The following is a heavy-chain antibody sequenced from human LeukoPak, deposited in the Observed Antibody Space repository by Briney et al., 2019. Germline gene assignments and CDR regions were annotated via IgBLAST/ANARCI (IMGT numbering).Heavy chain of an antibody. D-gene: IGHD6-19*01. J-gene: IGHJ3*02. CDR3: AKEIYRSGWHDAFDI. CDR2: ITWNTGII. Sequence: GGSLRLSCAASGFTFDDYAVHWVRQAPGKGLEWVSGITWNTGIIGYADSVKGRFTISRDNAKNSLHLQMNSLRAEDTALYYCAKEIYRSGWHDAFDIWGQGTMVTVSS. V-gene: IGHV3-9*01. CDR1: GFTFDDYA.